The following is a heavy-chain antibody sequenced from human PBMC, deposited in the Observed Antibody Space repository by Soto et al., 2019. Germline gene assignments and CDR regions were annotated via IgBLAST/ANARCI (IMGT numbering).Heavy chain of an antibody. Sequence: GGSLRLSCAASGFTFSSYWMSWVRQASGKGLEWVANIKQDGSEKYYVDSVKGRFTLSRDNAKNSLQLQMSSLRDEDTAIYFCARVAYGNGWIFDYWGQGTLVTVPQ. J-gene: IGHJ4*01. D-gene: IGHD6-19*01. CDR3: ARVAYGNGWIFDY. CDR1: GFTFSSYW. V-gene: IGHV3-7*01. CDR2: IKQDGSEK.